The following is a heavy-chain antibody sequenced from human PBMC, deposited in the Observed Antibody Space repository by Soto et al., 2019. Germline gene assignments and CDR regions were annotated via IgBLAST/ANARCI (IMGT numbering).Heavy chain of an antibody. D-gene: IGHD3-22*01. CDR2: IIPIFGTA. CDR1: GGTFSSYA. CDR3: ASSMIVVVISAFDI. Sequence: SVKVSCKASGGTFSSYAISWVRQAPGQGLEWMGGIIPIFGTANYAQKFQGRVTITADESTSTAYMELSSLRSEDTAVYYCASSMIVVVISAFDIWGQGTMVTVSS. V-gene: IGHV1-69*13. J-gene: IGHJ3*02.